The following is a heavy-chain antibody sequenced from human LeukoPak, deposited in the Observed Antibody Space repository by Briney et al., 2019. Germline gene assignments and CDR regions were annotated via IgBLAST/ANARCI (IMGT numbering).Heavy chain of an antibody. CDR2: IYYSGST. CDR3: ARARHDYDSSGYYGY. Sequence: SETLSLTCAVYGGSFSGYYWSWIRQPPGKGLEWIGYIYYSGSTNYNPSLKSRVTISVDTSKNQFSLKLSSVTAADTAVYYCARARHDYDSSGYYGYWGQGTLVTVSS. V-gene: IGHV4-59*01. D-gene: IGHD3-22*01. J-gene: IGHJ4*02. CDR1: GGSFSGYY.